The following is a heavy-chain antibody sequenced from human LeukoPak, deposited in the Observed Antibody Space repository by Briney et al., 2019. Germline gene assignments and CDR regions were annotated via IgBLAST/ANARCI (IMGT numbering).Heavy chain of an antibody. Sequence: VASLRLSCAASGFTFSDYYMSWIRQAPGKGLEWVSYISSSGSTIYYADSVKGRFTISRDNAKNSLYLQMNSLRAEDTAVYYCASGYDYVWGSYPSHFDYWGQGTLVTVSS. D-gene: IGHD3-16*01. CDR1: GFTFSDYY. J-gene: IGHJ4*02. V-gene: IGHV3-11*04. CDR2: ISSSGSTI. CDR3: ASGYDYVWGSYPSHFDY.